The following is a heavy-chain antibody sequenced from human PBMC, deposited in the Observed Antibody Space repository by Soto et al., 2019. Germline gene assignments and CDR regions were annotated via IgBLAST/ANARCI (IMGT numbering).Heavy chain of an antibody. V-gene: IGHV3-48*03. CDR1: GFMFDSYA. CDR2: ISPGGDRI. J-gene: IGHJ4*02. CDR3: TKSADSAGWGVDF. Sequence: RLSCVASGFMFDSYAMNWVRQAPGKGLEWVSYISPGGDRIYYAESLKGRITISRDNARNSLSLQMNILSDEDTAVYYCTKSADSAGWGVDFSGQGTLVTLSS. D-gene: IGHD6-19*01.